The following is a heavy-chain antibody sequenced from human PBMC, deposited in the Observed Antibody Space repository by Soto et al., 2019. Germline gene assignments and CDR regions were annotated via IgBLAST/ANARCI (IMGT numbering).Heavy chain of an antibody. Sequence: QVQLVESGGGVVQPGRSLRLSCAASGFTFSSYGMHWVRQAPGKGLEWVAVISYDGSNKYYADSVKGRFTISRDNSKNTLYLQMNSLRAEDTAVYYCAKDASGSYYEDYFDYWGQGTLATVSS. CDR3: AKDASGSYYEDYFDY. J-gene: IGHJ4*02. CDR1: GFTFSSYG. D-gene: IGHD1-26*01. CDR2: ISYDGSNK. V-gene: IGHV3-30*18.